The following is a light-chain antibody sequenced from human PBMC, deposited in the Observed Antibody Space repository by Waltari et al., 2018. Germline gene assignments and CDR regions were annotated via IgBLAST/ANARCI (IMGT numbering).Light chain of an antibody. Sequence: QSVLTQPPSVSVAPGQRVTISCTGNNSNIGAGYDVHWYQQLPGTAPKLLIYGNSKRPSGVPDRFSGSKSGTSASLAITGLQADDEADYYCQSFDRSLTGGYVFGPGTRVTVL. CDR1: NSNIGAGYD. J-gene: IGLJ1*01. CDR3: QSFDRSLTGGYV. V-gene: IGLV1-40*01. CDR2: GNS.